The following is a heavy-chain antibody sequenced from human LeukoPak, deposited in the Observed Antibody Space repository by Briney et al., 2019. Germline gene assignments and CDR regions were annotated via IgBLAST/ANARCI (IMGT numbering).Heavy chain of an antibody. J-gene: IGHJ4*02. D-gene: IGHD4-17*01. CDR1: GFTFSTYA. Sequence: GGSLRLSCAASGFTFSTYAMHWVRQAPGKGPEWMAIISSDENTSYYAGSVKGRFTISRDNSENTLYLQMNSLTVDDTAVYFCAKERQTGDYFTSDYWGQGTLVTVSS. CDR3: AKERQTGDYFTSDY. CDR2: ISSDENTS. V-gene: IGHV3-30*04.